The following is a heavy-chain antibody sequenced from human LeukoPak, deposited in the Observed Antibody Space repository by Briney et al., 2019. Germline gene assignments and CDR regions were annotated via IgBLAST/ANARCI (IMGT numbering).Heavy chain of an antibody. D-gene: IGHD6-25*01. CDR3: ARGGYRAPLDS. CDR2: ISGSGGST. V-gene: IGHV3-23*01. CDR1: GGSFSGYY. Sequence: ETLSLTCAVYGGSFSGYYWSWIRQPPGKGLEWVSTISGSGGSTYYADSVKGRLTISRDNSKNTLYLQMNSLRAEDTAVYYCARGGYRAPLDSWGQGTLVTDPS. J-gene: IGHJ4*02.